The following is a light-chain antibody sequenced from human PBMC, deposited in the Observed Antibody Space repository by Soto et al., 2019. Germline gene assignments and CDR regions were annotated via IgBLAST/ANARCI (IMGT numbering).Light chain of an antibody. Sequence: QLVLTQSPSASASLGASVKLICTLSSGHSSYSIAWHQQQPDKGPRYLMKVNSDDSHNKGDGIPDRFSGSSSGAERYLTISSLQSEDEADYYCQTWDTGIQVFGGGTKLTVL. CDR1: SGHSSYS. J-gene: IGLJ2*01. CDR3: QTWDTGIQV. V-gene: IGLV4-69*01. CDR2: VNSDDSH.